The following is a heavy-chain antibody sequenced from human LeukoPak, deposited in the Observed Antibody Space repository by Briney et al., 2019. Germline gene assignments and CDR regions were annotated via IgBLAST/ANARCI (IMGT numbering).Heavy chain of an antibody. CDR3: TTDPATIRWAAHEY. CDR2: IKSEADGGTT. CDR1: GFTVSSNY. J-gene: IGHJ4*02. Sequence: GGSLRLSCAASGFTVSSNYMNWVRQAPGKGLEWLGRIKSEADGGTTNYAAPVKGRFTISRDDSINTLYLQINSLKTEDTAVYYCTTDPATIRWAAHEYWGQGTLVTVSS. D-gene: IGHD3-3*02. V-gene: IGHV3-15*01.